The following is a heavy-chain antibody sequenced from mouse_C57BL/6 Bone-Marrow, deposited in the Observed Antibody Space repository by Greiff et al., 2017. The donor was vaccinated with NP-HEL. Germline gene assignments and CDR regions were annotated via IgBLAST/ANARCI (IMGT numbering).Heavy chain of an antibody. Sequence: VQLQQSGAELVRPGASVTLSCKASGYTFTDYEMHWVKQTPVHGLEWIGAIDPETGGTAYNQNFTGRALLTAASSSRTASMELRRLTSEYSAGYNGTRSSYPFYAMDYGGQGTAVTVTS. J-gene: IGHJ4*01. CDR3: TRSSYPFYAMDY. CDR2: IDPETGGT. CDR1: GYTFTDYE. V-gene: IGHV1-15*01. D-gene: IGHD1-1*01.